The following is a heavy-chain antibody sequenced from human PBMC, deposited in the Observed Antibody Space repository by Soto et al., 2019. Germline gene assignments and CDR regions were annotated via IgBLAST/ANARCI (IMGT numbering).Heavy chain of an antibody. CDR1: GFTFSSYG. V-gene: IGHV3-33*01. CDR2: IWYDGSNK. J-gene: IGHJ6*02. Sequence: QVQLVESGGGVGQPGRSLRLSCAASGFTFSSYGMHWVRQAPGTGLEWVAVIWYDGSNKYYADSVKGRFTISRDNSKNTRYLQMNSLRAEDTAVYYCASRVGAIAAAGTGDNGMDVWGQGTTVTVSS. CDR3: ASRVGAIAAAGTGDNGMDV. D-gene: IGHD6-13*01.